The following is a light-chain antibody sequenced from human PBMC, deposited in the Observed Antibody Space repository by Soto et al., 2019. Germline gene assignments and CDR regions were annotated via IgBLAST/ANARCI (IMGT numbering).Light chain of an antibody. CDR1: QSISTQ. Sequence: DIQMTQSPSSLSASVGDTVTITCRASQSISTQLNWYQQKPGKAPKVVIYAASNLQGGVPSRFSGSGSGTDFTLTISSLQPDDFATYYCQQYNSDSHTFGQGTKVDIK. CDR3: QQYNSDSHT. CDR2: AAS. V-gene: IGKV1-39*01. J-gene: IGKJ2*01.